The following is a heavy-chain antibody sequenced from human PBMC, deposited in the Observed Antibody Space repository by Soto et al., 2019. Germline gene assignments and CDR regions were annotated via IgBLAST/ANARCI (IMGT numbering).Heavy chain of an antibody. CDR1: GYTFTGYY. J-gene: IGHJ4*02. V-gene: IGHV1-2*02. CDR2: INPNSGGT. Sequence: GASVKVSGKASGYTFTGYYMHWVRQAPGQGLEWMGWINPNSGGTNYAQKFQGRVTMTRDTSISTAYMELSRLRSDDTAVYYCATLTPIYDSSGYPGYWGQGTLVTVSS. CDR3: ATLTPIYDSSGYPGY. D-gene: IGHD3-22*01.